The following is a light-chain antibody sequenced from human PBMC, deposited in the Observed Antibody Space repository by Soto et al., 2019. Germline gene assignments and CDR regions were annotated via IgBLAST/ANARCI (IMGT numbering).Light chain of an antibody. CDR2: KAS. CDR3: QQYNSYPLT. J-gene: IGKJ4*01. V-gene: IGKV1-5*03. Sequence: DIQVTQSPSTLSASVGDRVTITCRASQSISSWLAWYQQKSGKAPKLLIYKASSLESGVPSRYSGSGSVTEFTLTISSLQPDDFATYYCQQYNSYPLTFGGGTKVEIK. CDR1: QSISSW.